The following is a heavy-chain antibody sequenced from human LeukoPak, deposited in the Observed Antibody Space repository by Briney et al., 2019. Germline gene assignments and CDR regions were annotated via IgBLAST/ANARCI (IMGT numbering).Heavy chain of an antibody. Sequence: GGSLRLSCAASGFTFSGYIMNWVRQAPGKGLEWVSFIGTSGNTIYYADSVKGRFTVSRDNAKNSLYLQMNMLRVEDTAVYYCARDQWLDYWGQGTLVTVSS. J-gene: IGHJ4*02. CDR1: GFTFSGYI. CDR2: IGTSGNTI. D-gene: IGHD6-19*01. CDR3: ARDQWLDY. V-gene: IGHV3-48*01.